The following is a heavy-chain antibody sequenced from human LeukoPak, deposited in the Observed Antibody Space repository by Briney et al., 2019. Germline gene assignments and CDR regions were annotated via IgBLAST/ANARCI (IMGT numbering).Heavy chain of an antibody. Sequence: ASVKVSCKASGYTFTSYYMHWVRQAPGQGLEWMGIINPRGGSTSYAQKFQGRVTMTRDTSTSTVYMELSSLRSEDTAVYYCARDIPPYAFDIWGQGTMVTVSS. J-gene: IGHJ3*02. V-gene: IGHV1-46*01. CDR3: ARDIPPYAFDI. CDR1: GYTFTSYY. CDR2: INPRGGST.